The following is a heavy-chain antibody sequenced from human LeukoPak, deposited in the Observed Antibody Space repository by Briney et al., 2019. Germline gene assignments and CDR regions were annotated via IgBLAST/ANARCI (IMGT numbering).Heavy chain of an antibody. CDR1: GYTFTGYY. V-gene: IGHV1-2*02. Sequence: GASVKVSCKASGYTFTGYYMHWVRQAPGQGVEWMGWINPNSGGTNYAQKFQGRVTMTRDTSISTAYMELSRLRSDDTAVYYCARGYYYDSSGYYGGSLSLDYWGQGTLVTVSS. J-gene: IGHJ4*02. CDR3: ARGYYYDSSGYYGGSLSLDY. D-gene: IGHD3-22*01. CDR2: INPNSGGT.